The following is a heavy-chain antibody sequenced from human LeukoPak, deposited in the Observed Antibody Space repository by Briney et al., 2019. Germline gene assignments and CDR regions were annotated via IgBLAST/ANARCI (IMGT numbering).Heavy chain of an antibody. D-gene: IGHD6-13*01. V-gene: IGHV4-34*01. CDR2: INHSGST. J-gene: IGHJ5*02. CDR3: ARGKAAGTNNWFDP. Sequence: SETLSLTCAVYGGSFSGYYWSWIRQPPGKGLEWIGEINHSGSTNYNPSLKSRVTISVDTSKNQFSLKLSSVTAADTAVYYCARGKAAGTNNWFDPWGQGTLVTVSS. CDR1: GGSFSGYY.